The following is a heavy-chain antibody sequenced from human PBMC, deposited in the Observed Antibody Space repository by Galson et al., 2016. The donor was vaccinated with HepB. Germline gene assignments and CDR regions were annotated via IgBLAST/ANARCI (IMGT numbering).Heavy chain of an antibody. CDR1: GGSMSSSDW. CDR2: VYQSGNT. D-gene: IGHD3-10*01. J-gene: IGHJ6*02. CDR3: ARCFGESRLGSVYGMDV. V-gene: IGHV4-4*02. Sequence: SETLSLTCAVSGGSMSSSDWWSWVRQSPGQGLEWIGEVYQSGNTNYNPSLQSRVTIAIDNSKKQFSLKLSTLTAADTAVYYCARCFGESRLGSVYGMDVWGQGTTVTVSS.